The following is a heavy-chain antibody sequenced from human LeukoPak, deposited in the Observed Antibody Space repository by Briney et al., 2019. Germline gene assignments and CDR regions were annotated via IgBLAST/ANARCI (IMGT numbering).Heavy chain of an antibody. CDR3: AKSTEMATRAWAFDY. Sequence: GGSLRLFCAGSGFTFSAYDLSWVRQAEGQGLEWVAAISRSGSTPYYTASVKGRFTISRDNSKNTLYLQMNSLRAEDTAVYYCAKSTEMATRAWAFDYWGQGTLVTVSS. D-gene: IGHD5-24*01. CDR2: ISRSGSTP. J-gene: IGHJ4*02. CDR1: GFTFSAYD. V-gene: IGHV3-23*01.